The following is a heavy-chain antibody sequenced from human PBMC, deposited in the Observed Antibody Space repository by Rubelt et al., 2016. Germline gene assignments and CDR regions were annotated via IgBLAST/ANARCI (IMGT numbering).Heavy chain of an antibody. CDR2: VHYSGTT. CDR3: ARGRWDNWFDP. CDR1: GGPLSGYY. J-gene: IGHJ5*02. D-gene: IGHD4-23*01. Sequence: QAQLQQWGAGLLKPSETLSLTCAVDGGPLSGYYWNWIRQPPGKGLDWIGYVHYSGTTNYNPSLKSRVTMSVDMSRNHFSLRLTSVTAADTAVYYCARGRWDNWFDPWGQGTLVTVSS. V-gene: IGHV4-34*11.